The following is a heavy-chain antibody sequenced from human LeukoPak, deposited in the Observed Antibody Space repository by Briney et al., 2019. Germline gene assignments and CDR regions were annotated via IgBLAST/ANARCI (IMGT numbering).Heavy chain of an antibody. J-gene: IGHJ4*02. CDR2: VNHSGST. CDR3: ARGRFYGDFVDY. CDR1: GGSFSGYY. D-gene: IGHD4-17*01. Sequence: SETLSLTCAVYGGSFSGYYWSWIRQPPGKGLEWIGEVNHSGSTNYNPSLKSRVTISVDTSKNQFSLKLSSVTAADTAVYYCARGRFYGDFVDYWGQGTLVTVSS. V-gene: IGHV4-34*01.